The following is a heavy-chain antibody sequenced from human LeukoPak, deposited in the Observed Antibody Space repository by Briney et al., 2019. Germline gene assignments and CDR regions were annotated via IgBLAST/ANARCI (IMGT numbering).Heavy chain of an antibody. Sequence: KPSETLSLTCAVYGGSFSGYYWSWIRQPPGKGLEWIGEINHSGSTNYNPSLKSRVPISVDTSKNQFSLKLSSVTAADAVVYDCARAVIERAVRDVWGKGTSVTVSS. J-gene: IGHJ6*04. CDR2: INHSGST. V-gene: IGHV4-34*01. CDR1: GGSFSGYY. CDR3: ARAVIERAVRDV. D-gene: IGHD3-10*01.